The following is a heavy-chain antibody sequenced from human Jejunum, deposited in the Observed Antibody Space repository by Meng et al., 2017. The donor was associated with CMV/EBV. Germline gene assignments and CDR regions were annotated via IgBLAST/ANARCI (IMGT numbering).Heavy chain of an antibody. CDR3: ARDEGGWLTAPDY. J-gene: IGHJ4*02. CDR2: IIPILGIA. CDR1: GGTFSSYT. V-gene: IGHV1-69*08. Sequence: QLQLVQSGAEVKKPGSSVKVSCKASGGTFSSYTISWVRQAPGQGLEWMGRIIPILGIANYAQKFQGRVTITADKSTSTAYMELSSLRSEDTAVYYCARDEGGWLTAPDYWGQGTLVTVSS. D-gene: IGHD5-24*01.